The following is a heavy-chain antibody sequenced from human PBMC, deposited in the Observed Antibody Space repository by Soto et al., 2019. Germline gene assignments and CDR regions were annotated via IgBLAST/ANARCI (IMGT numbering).Heavy chain of an antibody. CDR2: IYYSGST. J-gene: IGHJ3*02. CDR1: GGSISSYY. Sequence: SSETLSLTCTVSGGSISSYYWSWIRQPPGKGLEWIGYIYYSGSTNYNPSLKSRVTISVDTSKNQFSLKLSSVTAADTAVYYCARNIVVVVGGDAFDIWGQGTRVTV. CDR3: ARNIVVVVGGDAFDI. D-gene: IGHD2-15*01. V-gene: IGHV4-59*01.